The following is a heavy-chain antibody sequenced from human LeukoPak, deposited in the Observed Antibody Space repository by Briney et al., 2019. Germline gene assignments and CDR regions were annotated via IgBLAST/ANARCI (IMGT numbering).Heavy chain of an antibody. CDR3: ARDAAAAGTWLYYYYYYMGV. CDR1: GFTFSSYG. D-gene: IGHD6-13*01. Sequence: GGSLRLSCAASGFTFSSYGMSWVRQAPGKGLEWVANIKQDGGSKYYVDSVKGRFTISRDNSKNSLYLQMNRLRPEDTAVYHCARDAAAAGTWLYYYYYYMGVWGKGTTVTGSS. V-gene: IGHV3-7*01. J-gene: IGHJ6*03. CDR2: IKQDGGSK.